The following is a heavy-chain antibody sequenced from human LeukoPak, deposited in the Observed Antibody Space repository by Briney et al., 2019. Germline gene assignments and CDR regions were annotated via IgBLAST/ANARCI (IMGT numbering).Heavy chain of an antibody. CDR2: INHSGST. CDR1: GGSFSGYY. J-gene: IGHJ4*02. Sequence: PSETLSLTCAVYGGSFSGYYWSWIRQPPGKGLEWIGEINHSGSTNYNPSLKSRVTISVDTSKNQFSLKLSSVTAADTAVYYCARSDQQEYTSGSYFDSWGQGTLVSVSS. CDR3: ARSDQQEYTSGSYFDS. V-gene: IGHV4-34*01. D-gene: IGHD3-22*01.